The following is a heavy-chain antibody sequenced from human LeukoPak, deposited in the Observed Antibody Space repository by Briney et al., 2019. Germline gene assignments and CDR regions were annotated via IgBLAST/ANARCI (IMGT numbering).Heavy chain of an antibody. V-gene: IGHV3-72*01. J-gene: IGHJ4*02. CDR2: TRNKADSYTT. CDR1: GFTFSDHY. CDR3: ARDTRDGIDY. Sequence: GGSLRLSCAASGFTFSDHYMDWVRQAPGKGPEWVGRTRNKADSYTTDYAASAKGRFSISRDDSQNSLFLQMNSLKTEDTAVYYCARDTRDGIDYWGQGTLVTVSS. D-gene: IGHD5-24*01.